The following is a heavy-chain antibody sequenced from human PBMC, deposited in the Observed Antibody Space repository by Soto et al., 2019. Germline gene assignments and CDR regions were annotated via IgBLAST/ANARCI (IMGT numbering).Heavy chain of an antibody. CDR1: GGTFSSYV. V-gene: IGHV1-69*01. D-gene: IGHD3-10*01. J-gene: IGHJ3*02. Sequence: QVQLVQSGAEVKKSGSSVKVSCKAFGGTFSSYVISWVRQAPGQGLEWMGGIIPVFGTAKYAQRFQGRVSITVDESTTTTYMDLSSLRSEHTAVYFCATVLYGSGSEIWGQGTMVTVSS. CDR3: ATVLYGSGSEI. CDR2: IIPVFGTA.